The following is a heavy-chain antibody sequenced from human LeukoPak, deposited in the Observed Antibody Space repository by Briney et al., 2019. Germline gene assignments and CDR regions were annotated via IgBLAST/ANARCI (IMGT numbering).Heavy chain of an antibody. J-gene: IGHJ6*02. CDR2: ISAYNGNT. CDR1: GCTFTSYG. CDR3: ARDLRDSGSYYYYYYGMDV. Sequence: ASVKVACKASGCTFTSYGISWVRQAPGQGLEWMGWISAYNGNTNYAQKLQGRVTMTTDTSTSTAYMELRSLRSDDTAVYYCARDLRDSGSYYYYYYGMDVWGQGTTVTVSS. V-gene: IGHV1-18*01. D-gene: IGHD1-26*01.